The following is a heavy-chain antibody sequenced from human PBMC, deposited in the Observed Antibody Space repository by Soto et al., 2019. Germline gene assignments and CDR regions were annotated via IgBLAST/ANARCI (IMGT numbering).Heavy chain of an antibody. D-gene: IGHD3-10*01. V-gene: IGHV4-34*01. CDR2: INHSGST. CDR3: ARTVWFGELDPSDY. Sequence: SETLSLTCAVYGGSFSGYYWSWIRQPPGKGLEWIGEINHSGSTNYNPSLKSRVTISVDTSKNQFSLKLSSVTAADTAVYYCARTVWFGELDPSDYWGQGTLVTVSS. CDR1: GGSFSGYY. J-gene: IGHJ4*02.